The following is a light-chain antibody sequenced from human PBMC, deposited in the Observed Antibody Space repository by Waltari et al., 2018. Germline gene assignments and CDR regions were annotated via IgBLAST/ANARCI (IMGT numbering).Light chain of an antibody. J-gene: IGLJ2*01. CDR2: GNS. Sequence: QSVLPQPPSVSGAPGQRVTISCTGRTSTIGAGSAVPWYQPLPGTAPKLLIYGNSNRPSGVPDRFSGSKSGTSASLAITGLQAEDEADYYCQSYDSSLSVVFGGGTKLTVL. CDR1: TSTIGAGSA. CDR3: QSYDSSLSVV. V-gene: IGLV1-40*01.